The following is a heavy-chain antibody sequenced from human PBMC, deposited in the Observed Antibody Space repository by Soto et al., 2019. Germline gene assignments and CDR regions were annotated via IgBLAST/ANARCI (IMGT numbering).Heavy chain of an antibody. Sequence: ASVKVSCKASGYTFTSYYMHWVRQAPGQGLEWMGIINPSGGSTSYAQKFQGRVTMTRDTSTSTVYMELSSLRSEDTAVCYCAREDSSSWTLDRYYYYYGMDVWGQGTTVTAP. D-gene: IGHD6-13*01. CDR3: AREDSSSWTLDRYYYYYGMDV. CDR2: INPSGGST. J-gene: IGHJ6*02. V-gene: IGHV1-46*01. CDR1: GYTFTSYY.